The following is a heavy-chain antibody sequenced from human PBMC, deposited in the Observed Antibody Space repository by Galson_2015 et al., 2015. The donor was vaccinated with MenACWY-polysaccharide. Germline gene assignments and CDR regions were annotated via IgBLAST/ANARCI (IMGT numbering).Heavy chain of an antibody. V-gene: IGHV2-5*02. Sequence: PALVKPTQALTLTCTFSGLSLSTSGVGVGWIRQPPGKAPEWLALVYWDDDKRYSPSLTNRVTVTKDTSKNQVVLSMTNMDPVVTATYFCAHRKLITVFGLVTDVGLYFDYWSQGTLVTVSS. CDR1: GLSLSTSGVG. CDR2: VYWDDDK. CDR3: AHRKLITVFGLVTDVGLYFDY. D-gene: IGHD3-3*01. J-gene: IGHJ4*02.